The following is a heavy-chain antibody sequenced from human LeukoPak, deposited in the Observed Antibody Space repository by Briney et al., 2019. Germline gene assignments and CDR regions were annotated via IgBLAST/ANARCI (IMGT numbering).Heavy chain of an antibody. V-gene: IGHV4-59*08. CDR1: GGSISSYY. CDR2: IYYSGST. J-gene: IGHJ3*02. CDR3: ARLIGSSSSGYYGAFDI. D-gene: IGHD3-22*01. Sequence: SETLSLTSTVSGGSISSYYWGWIRQPPGKGREWIGYIYYSGSTNYNPSLKSRVTISVDTSKNQFSLKLSSVTAADTAVYSCARLIGSSSSGYYGAFDIWGQGTMVTVSS.